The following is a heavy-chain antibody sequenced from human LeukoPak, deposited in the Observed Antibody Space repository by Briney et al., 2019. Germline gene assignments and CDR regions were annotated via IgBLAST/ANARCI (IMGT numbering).Heavy chain of an antibody. Sequence: SETLSLTCTVPGDSISSDYWSWIRQPPGKGLEWSGHIYYSGSTNYNTSLKSRVTIPVDTSKNQSSLKLSSVTSAPTARQYSAGDKLGLGELSLYDQWGQRTLVTVFS. CDR2: IYYSGST. CDR1: GDSISSDY. CDR3: AGDKLGLGELSLYDQ. D-gene: IGHD3-16*02. V-gene: IGHV4-59*01. J-gene: IGHJ5*02.